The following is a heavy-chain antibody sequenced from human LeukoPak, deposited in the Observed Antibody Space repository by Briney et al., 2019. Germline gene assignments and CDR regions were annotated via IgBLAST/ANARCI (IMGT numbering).Heavy chain of an antibody. V-gene: IGHV1-8*01. J-gene: IGHJ4*02. CDR2: MNPNSGNT. CDR3: ARGAAYYGPRGAQLDY. D-gene: IGHD3-10*01. CDR1: GYTFTSYD. Sequence: RASVKVSCKASGYTFTSYDINWVRQATGQGLEWMGWMNPNSGNTGYAQKFQGRVTMTRNTSISTAYMELSSLRSEDTAVYYCARGAAYYGPRGAQLDYWGQGTLVTVSS.